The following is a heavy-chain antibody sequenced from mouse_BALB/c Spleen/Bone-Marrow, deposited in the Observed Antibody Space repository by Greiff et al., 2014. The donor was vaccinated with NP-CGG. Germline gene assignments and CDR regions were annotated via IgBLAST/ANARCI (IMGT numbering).Heavy chain of an antibody. Sequence: VQLQQSGAELVKPGASVKLSCKISGYTFTNYYIYWVKQRPGQGLEWIGEINPGNGGTNFNERFKSKATLTVDKSSTTAYILLTSLTSEDSAVYYCARGSPYWGQGTLVTVSA. CDR3: ARGSPY. CDR2: INPGNGGT. J-gene: IGHJ3*01. CDR1: GYTFTNYY. D-gene: IGHD6-2*01. V-gene: IGHV1S81*02.